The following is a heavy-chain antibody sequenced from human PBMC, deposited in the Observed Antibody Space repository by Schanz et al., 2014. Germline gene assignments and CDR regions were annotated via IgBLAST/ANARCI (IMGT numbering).Heavy chain of an antibody. CDR1: GFAVDNYY. D-gene: IGHD3-10*01. CDR2: IGVDGTTT. CDR3: AKYRGYYRVSGSYRELEY. Sequence: EVHLLESGGGLVQPGGSLRLSCAASGFAVDNYYMSCVRQAPGRGLEWVSVIGVDGTTTYYADSVKGRFTISRDNSKNTLYLQMNSLRPEDTAVYYCAKYRGYYRVSGSYRELEYWGQGTLVTVSS. V-gene: IGHV3-23*01. J-gene: IGHJ4*02.